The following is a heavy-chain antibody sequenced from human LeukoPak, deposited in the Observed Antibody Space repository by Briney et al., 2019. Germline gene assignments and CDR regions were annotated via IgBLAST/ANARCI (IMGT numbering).Heavy chain of an antibody. J-gene: IGHJ4*02. CDR2: ISYDGNNK. Sequence: GGSLRLSCAASGFTFSSYGMHWVRQAPGKGLEWVAVISYDGNNKYYAGSVKGRFTISRDNSKNRLYLQMNNLRAEDTAVYYCAKDLPFSGFDYWGQGTLVTVSS. CDR3: AKDLPFSGFDY. CDR1: GFTFSSYG. V-gene: IGHV3-30*18. D-gene: IGHD3-16*01.